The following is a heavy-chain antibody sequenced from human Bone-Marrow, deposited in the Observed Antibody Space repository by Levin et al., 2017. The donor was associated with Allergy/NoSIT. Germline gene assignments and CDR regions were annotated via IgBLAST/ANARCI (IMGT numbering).Heavy chain of an antibody. CDR1: GGSISSYY. D-gene: IGHD4-23*01. J-gene: IGHJ6*03. CDR3: ARAIPSGGNSYYYYYMDV. Sequence: SETLSLTCTVSGGSISSYYWTWIRQAPEKRLEWIGYIYYNGKSNYNPSLKTRVSISLDTSKNLFSLSLSSVTAADSAIDYCARAIPSGGNSYYYYYMDVWGKGITVTVSS. CDR2: IYYNGKS. V-gene: IGHV4-59*01.